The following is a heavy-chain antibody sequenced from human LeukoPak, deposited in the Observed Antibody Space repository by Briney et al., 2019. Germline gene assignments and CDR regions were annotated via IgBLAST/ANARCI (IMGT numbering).Heavy chain of an antibody. J-gene: IGHJ6*02. CDR3: ARDHVAVAGTHYYGMDV. Sequence: TPSETLSPTCTVSGGSISSYYWSWIRQPPGKGLEWIGYIYYSGSTNYNPSLKSRVTISVDTSKNQFSLKLSSVTAADTAVYYCARDHVAVAGTHYYGMDVWGQGTTVTVSS. D-gene: IGHD6-19*01. CDR2: IYYSGST. CDR1: GGSISSYY. V-gene: IGHV4-59*01.